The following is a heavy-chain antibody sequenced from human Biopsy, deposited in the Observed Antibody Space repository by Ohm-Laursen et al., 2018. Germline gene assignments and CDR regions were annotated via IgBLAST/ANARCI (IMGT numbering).Heavy chain of an antibody. J-gene: IGHJ3*02. D-gene: IGHD6-19*01. CDR3: VRLEAGLFDAFDI. V-gene: IGHV3-48*03. CDR1: GFTFSTYE. Sequence: SLRLSCSASGFTFSTYEMNWVRQAPGKGLEWVSFISHSSGPTNYADSVRDRFTISRDNAKNALYLQMNSLRVEDTAFYYCVRLEAGLFDAFDIWGHGTTVTVSS. CDR2: ISHSSGPT.